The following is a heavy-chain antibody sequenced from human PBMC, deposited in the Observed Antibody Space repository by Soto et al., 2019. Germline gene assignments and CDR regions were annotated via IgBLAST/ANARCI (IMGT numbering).Heavy chain of an antibody. CDR3: ARRARPDFYYMDV. V-gene: IGHV3-64*01. Sequence: EVQLAESGGGLAQPGGSLRLSCAASGFTLSGYAMDWVRQAPGKGLEYVSGISSNGVGTYYANSVQGRFTISRDNSKNKVYLQRGSLRTEDMDVYYCARRARPDFYYMDVWGKGTTVTVS. J-gene: IGHJ6*03. D-gene: IGHD6-6*01. CDR1: GFTLSGYA. CDR2: ISSNGVGT.